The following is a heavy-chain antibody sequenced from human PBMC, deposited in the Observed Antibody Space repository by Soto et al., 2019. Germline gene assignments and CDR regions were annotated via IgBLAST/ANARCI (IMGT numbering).Heavy chain of an antibody. J-gene: IGHJ4*02. CDR3: ARGRYDHTWGSLRNYFDY. CDR1: GGSFSGFH. D-gene: IGHD3-16*01. CDR2: IDSYGDT. V-gene: IGHV4-34*01. Sequence: KPWETLSLTCDVIGGSFSGFHWTWIRQPPGGGLEWIGEIDSYGDTNYNPSLRGRVTISLDLSNSQFSLSLRSVTAADTAVYYCARGRYDHTWGSLRNYFDYWGQGTPVTVSS.